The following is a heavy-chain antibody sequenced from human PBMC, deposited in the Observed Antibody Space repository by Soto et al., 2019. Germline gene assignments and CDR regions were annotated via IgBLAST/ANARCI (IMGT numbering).Heavy chain of an antibody. CDR3: ARGWGRIFDY. J-gene: IGHJ4*02. Sequence: QVQLQQWGAGLLKPSETLSLTCAVYGGSFSGYYWSWIRQPPGKGLEWIGEINHSGSTNYNPSLKSRVTIXAXXXXXQFSXKXSXVTAADTAVYYCARGWGRIFDYWGQGTLVTVSS. V-gene: IGHV4-34*01. CDR2: INHSGST. D-gene: IGHD7-27*01. CDR1: GGSFSGYY.